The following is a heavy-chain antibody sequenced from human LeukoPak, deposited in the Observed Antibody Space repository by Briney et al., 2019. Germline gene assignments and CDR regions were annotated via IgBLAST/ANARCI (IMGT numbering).Heavy chain of an antibody. Sequence: SVKVSCKASGYTFTSYYMHWVRQAPGQGLEWMGGIIPIFGTANYAQKFQGRVTITADKSTSTAYMELSSLRSEDTAVYYCARIQLWFRSGWFDPWGQGTLVTVSS. CDR1: GYTFTSYY. D-gene: IGHD5-18*01. V-gene: IGHV1-69*06. CDR3: ARIQLWFRSGWFDP. J-gene: IGHJ5*02. CDR2: IIPIFGTA.